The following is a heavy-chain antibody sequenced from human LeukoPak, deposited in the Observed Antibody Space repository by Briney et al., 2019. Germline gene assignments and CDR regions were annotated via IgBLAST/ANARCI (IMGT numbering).Heavy chain of an antibody. Sequence: SETLSLTCTVSGGSISSSYWSWIRQPPGKGLEWIGYIFYSGSTNYNPSLKSRVTISVDTSKHQFSLKLSSVTAADTAVYYCSRGIEYRRLWSFYLYGMEVWGQGTKGTGSS. D-gene: IGHD6-6*01. J-gene: IGHJ6*02. CDR3: SRGIEYRRLWSFYLYGMEV. CDR1: GGSISSSY. V-gene: IGHV4-59*08. CDR2: IFYSGST.